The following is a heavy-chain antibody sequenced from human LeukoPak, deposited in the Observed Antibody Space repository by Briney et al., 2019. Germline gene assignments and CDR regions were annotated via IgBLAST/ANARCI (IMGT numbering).Heavy chain of an antibody. CDR3: AKRSSYGYAVTTSLDY. J-gene: IGHJ4*02. D-gene: IGHD5-18*01. Sequence: GGSLRLSCAAPGFTFSSYAMSWVRQAPGKGLEWVSTISGSGGTTYNADSVKGRFTISRDNSKKTVSLQMNSLRAEDTAVYYCAKRSSYGYAVTTSLDYWGQGPVVIVSS. CDR1: GFTFSSYA. V-gene: IGHV3-23*01. CDR2: ISGSGGTT.